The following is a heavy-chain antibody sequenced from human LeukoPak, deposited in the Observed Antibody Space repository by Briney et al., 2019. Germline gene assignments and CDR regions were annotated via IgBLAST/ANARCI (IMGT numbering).Heavy chain of an antibody. CDR3: TRVPKTLLYYMDV. CDR1: GGSISSSSYY. CDR2: IYYSGST. V-gene: IGHV4-39*01. J-gene: IGHJ6*03. D-gene: IGHD2-2*01. Sequence: ETSETLSLTCTVSGGSISSSSYYWGWIRQPPGKGLEWIGSIYYSGSTYYNPSLKSRVTISVDTSKNQFSLRLSSVTAADAAAYYCTRVPKTLLYYMDVWGKGTTVTVSS.